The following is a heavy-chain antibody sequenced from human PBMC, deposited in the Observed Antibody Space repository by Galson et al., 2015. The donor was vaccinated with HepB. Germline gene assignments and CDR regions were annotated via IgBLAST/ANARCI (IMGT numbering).Heavy chain of an antibody. CDR3: ARGDVDTAMVYFDY. V-gene: IGHV4-4*07. CDR1: GGSISSYY. J-gene: IGHJ4*02. D-gene: IGHD5-18*01. CDR2: IYTSGST. Sequence: ETLSLTCTVSGGSISSYYWSWIRQPAGKGLEWIGRIYTSGSTNYNPSLKSRVTMSVDTSKNQFSLKLSSVTAADTAVYYCARGDVDTAMVYFDYWGQGTLVTVSS.